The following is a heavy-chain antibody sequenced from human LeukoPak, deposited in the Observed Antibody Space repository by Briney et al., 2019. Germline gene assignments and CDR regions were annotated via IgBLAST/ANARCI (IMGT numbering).Heavy chain of an antibody. D-gene: IGHD1-26*01. Sequence: GGSLRLTCAASGFTVSSNYMSWVRQAPGKGLEWVSVIYSGGSTYYADSVKGRFTISRDNSKNTLYLQMNSLRAEDTAVYYCAXXXXXXXXXGALFDYYYGMDVWGQGTTVTVSS. V-gene: IGHV3-66*01. CDR1: GFTVSSNY. CDR3: AXXXXXXXXXGALFDYYYGMDV. J-gene: IGHJ6*02. CDR2: IYSGGST.